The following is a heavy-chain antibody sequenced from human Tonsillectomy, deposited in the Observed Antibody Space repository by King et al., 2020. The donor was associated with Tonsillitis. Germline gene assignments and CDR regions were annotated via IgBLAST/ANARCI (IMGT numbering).Heavy chain of an antibody. Sequence: VQLVESGGGLVQPGGSLRLSCAASGFTFSSYAMSWVRQAPGKGLEWVSAISGSGGSTYYADSVKGRFTISRDNSKNTLYLQMNSLRAEDTAVYYCAKDLGTTMVRGPKSHGYWGQGTLVTVSS. D-gene: IGHD3-10*01. CDR1: GFTFSSYA. V-gene: IGHV3-23*04. J-gene: IGHJ4*02. CDR2: ISGSGGST. CDR3: AKDLGTTMVRGPKSHGY.